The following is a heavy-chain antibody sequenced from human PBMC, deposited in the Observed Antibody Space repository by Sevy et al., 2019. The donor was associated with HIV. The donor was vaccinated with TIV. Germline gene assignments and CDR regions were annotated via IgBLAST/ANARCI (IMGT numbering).Heavy chain of an antibody. D-gene: IGHD3-22*01. CDR3: AKDVVGGYYDSSGYSDH. J-gene: IGHJ4*02. CDR1: GFTFTEFV. CDR2: INSGGGST. V-gene: IGHV3-23*01. Sequence: GGSLRLSCAASGFTFTEFVMSWVRQAPGKGLEWVSTINSGGGSTYYADSVKGRFTISRDNSQNTLDLQMNSLRAEETAVYYCAKDVVGGYYDSSGYSDHWVQGTLFTVSS.